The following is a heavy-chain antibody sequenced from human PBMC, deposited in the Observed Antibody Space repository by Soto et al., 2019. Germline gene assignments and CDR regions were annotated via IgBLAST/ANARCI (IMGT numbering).Heavy chain of an antibody. J-gene: IGHJ6*03. CDR2: IYPGDSDT. CDR3: ARGIGPGYSSGWPTARNWRDMDV. V-gene: IGHV5-51*01. CDR1: GYSFTSYW. Sequence: GESLKISCKGSGYSFTSYWIGWVRQMPGKGLEWMGIIYPGDSDTRYSPSFQGQVTISADKSISTAYLQCSSLKASDTAMYYCARGIGPGYSSGWPTARNWRDMDVWGKGTTVTVSS. D-gene: IGHD6-19*01.